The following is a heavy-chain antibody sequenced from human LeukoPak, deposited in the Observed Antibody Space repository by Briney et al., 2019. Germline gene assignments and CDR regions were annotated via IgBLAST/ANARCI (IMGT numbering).Heavy chain of an antibody. D-gene: IGHD2-21*01. Sequence: ASVKVSCKTSGYSFTDYYMHWVRQAPGQGLEWMGWINPNNGGTSSAQKFQGRVTMTRDTSITTVYMEVSWLTSDDTAIYYCARADRLHGGPYLIGPWGQGTLVTVSS. J-gene: IGHJ5*02. CDR1: GYSFTDYY. CDR2: INPNNGGT. V-gene: IGHV1-2*02. CDR3: ARADRLHGGPYLIGP.